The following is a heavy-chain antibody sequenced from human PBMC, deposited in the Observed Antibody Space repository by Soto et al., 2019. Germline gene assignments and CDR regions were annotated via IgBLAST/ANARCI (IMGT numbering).Heavy chain of an antibody. D-gene: IGHD3-9*01. J-gene: IGHJ5*02. CDR3: ARVDGVLRYSAEPGSNWFHP. CDR1: GFTFRNYA. V-gene: IGHV3-30-3*01. CDR2: ISYDVTTK. Sequence: PGGSLRLSCAASGFTFRNYAMHWVRQAPGKGLEWLALISYDVTTKYLTDSVKGRFTISRDNSQDILYLQMNSLRPEDTAVYYCARVDGVLRYSAEPGSNWFHPWGQGSLVTVSS.